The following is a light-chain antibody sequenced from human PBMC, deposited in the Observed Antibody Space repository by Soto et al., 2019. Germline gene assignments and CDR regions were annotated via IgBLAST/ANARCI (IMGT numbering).Light chain of an antibody. J-gene: IGKJ2*02. CDR2: KAS. V-gene: IGKV1-5*03. CDR3: QQYRSAST. Sequence: DIQMTQSPSTLSAFVGDRVTITCRASQSVSNWLAWYQQKPGKAPRLLISKASTLESGVPSRFSGSGSGTEFTISISSLQPEDFATYYGQQYRSASTFGQGTKLEIK. CDR1: QSVSNW.